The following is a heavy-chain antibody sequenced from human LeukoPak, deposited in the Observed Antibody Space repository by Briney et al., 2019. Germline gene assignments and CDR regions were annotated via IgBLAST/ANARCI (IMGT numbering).Heavy chain of an antibody. J-gene: IGHJ6*02. V-gene: IGHV1-69*13. Sequence: SVKVSCKASGGTFSSYAISWVRQAPGQGLEWMGGIIPIFGTANYAQKFQGRVTITADESTSTAYMELSSLRSEDTAVYYCARDSVYYYDSSGYPHYYGMDVWGQGTTVTVSS. D-gene: IGHD3-22*01. CDR2: IIPIFGTA. CDR1: GGTFSSYA. CDR3: ARDSVYYYDSSGYPHYYGMDV.